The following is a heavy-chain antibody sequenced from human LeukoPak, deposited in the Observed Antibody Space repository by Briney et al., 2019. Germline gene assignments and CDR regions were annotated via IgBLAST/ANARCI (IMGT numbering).Heavy chain of an antibody. J-gene: IGHJ3*02. CDR1: GYTFTSYY. CDR2: INPSGGST. Sequence: GASVKVSCKASGYTFTSYYMHWVRQAPGQGLEWMGIINPSGGSTSYAQKFQGRVTMTRDMSTSTVYMELSSLRSEDTAVYYCARTVTTGDAFDIWGQGTMVTVSS. CDR3: ARTVTTGDAFDI. D-gene: IGHD4-17*01. V-gene: IGHV1-46*01.